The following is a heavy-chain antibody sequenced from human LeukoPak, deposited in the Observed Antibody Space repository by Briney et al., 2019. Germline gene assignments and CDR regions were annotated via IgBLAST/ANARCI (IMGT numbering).Heavy chain of an antibody. CDR3: ARDYTVYYYYGMDV. D-gene: IGHD4-17*01. Sequence: SVKVSCKASGGTFSRYAISWVRQAPGQGLEWMGRIIPILGIANYAQKFQGRVTITADKSTSTAYMELSSLRSEDTAMYYCARDYTVYYYYGMDVWGQGTTVTVSS. CDR1: GGTFSRYA. CDR2: IIPILGIA. V-gene: IGHV1-69*04. J-gene: IGHJ6*02.